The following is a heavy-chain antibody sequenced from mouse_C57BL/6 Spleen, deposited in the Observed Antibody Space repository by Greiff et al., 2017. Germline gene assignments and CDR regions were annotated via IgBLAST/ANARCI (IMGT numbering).Heavy chain of an antibody. CDR2: IHPSDSDT. J-gene: IGHJ4*01. V-gene: IGHV1-74*01. Sequence: QVQLQQPGAELVKPGASVKVSCRASGYPFPSYWMPGVKQRPSQGLDWIGRIHPSDSDTNYNQKFKGKATLTVDKSSSTAYMQLSSLTSEDSAVYYCAIWTGTYAMDYWGQGTSVTVAS. CDR3: AIWTGTYAMDY. CDR1: GYPFPSYW. D-gene: IGHD4-1*01.